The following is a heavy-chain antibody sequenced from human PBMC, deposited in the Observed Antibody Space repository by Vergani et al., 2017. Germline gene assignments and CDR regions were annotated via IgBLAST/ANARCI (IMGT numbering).Heavy chain of an antibody. Sequence: EVQLLESGGGLVQPGGSLRLSCAASGFNFRSYHMSWVRQAPGKGLEWVSAISDSGSRSYYADSAKGRFTISRDNSENTLFLQMNSLRVEDTAVYYCVKASGSTGSGAFDIWGQGTMVTVSS. CDR3: VKASGSTGSGAFDI. V-gene: IGHV3-23*01. CDR1: GFNFRSYH. D-gene: IGHD1-26*01. J-gene: IGHJ3*02. CDR2: ISDSGSRS.